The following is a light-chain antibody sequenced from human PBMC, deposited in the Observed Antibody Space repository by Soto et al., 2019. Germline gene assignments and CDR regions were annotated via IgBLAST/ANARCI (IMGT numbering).Light chain of an antibody. J-gene: IGKJ1*01. CDR2: DVF. Sequence: EIVLTQSPATLSLSPGQRATLSCRARQRLGNCLAWYKQKPGQAPRLLIYDVFNRATGTPARCSGRESGTDFTVTLSSREPEGFAVCYCLQRSVWPLPFGQGTKVEV. CDR1: QRLGNC. V-gene: IGKV3-11*01. CDR3: LQRSVWPLP.